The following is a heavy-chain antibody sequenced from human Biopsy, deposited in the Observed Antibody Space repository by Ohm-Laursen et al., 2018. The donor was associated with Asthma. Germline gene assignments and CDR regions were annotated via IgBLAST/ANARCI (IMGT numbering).Heavy chain of an antibody. D-gene: IGHD2-8*01. CDR1: GFTFSNYG. Sequence: SLRLSCAASGFTFSNYGMHWVRQVAGKGLDWVAVVTYDGISQYYAESVKGRFTISRDNSRNTLNLQMNSVRPDDTAVYFCARERAGVLGSYNGMDVWDPGTTVSGSS. V-gene: IGHV3-30*03. CDR3: ARERAGVLGSYNGMDV. CDR2: VTYDGISQ. J-gene: IGHJ6*02.